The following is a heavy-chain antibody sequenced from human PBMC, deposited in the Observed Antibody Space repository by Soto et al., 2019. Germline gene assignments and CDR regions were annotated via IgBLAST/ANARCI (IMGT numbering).Heavy chain of an antibody. Sequence: SETLSLTCTVSGGSISSSSYYWGWIRQPPGKGLEWIGSIYYSGSTYYNPSLKSRVTISVDTSKNQFSLKLSSVTAADTAVYYCARKAHYDILTGYRSWFDPWGQGTLVTVAS. J-gene: IGHJ5*02. CDR1: GGSISSSSYY. CDR2: IYYSGST. CDR3: ARKAHYDILTGYRSWFDP. D-gene: IGHD3-9*01. V-gene: IGHV4-39*01.